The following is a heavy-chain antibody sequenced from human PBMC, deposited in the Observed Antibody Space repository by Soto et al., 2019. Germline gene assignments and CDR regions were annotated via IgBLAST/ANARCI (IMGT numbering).Heavy chain of an antibody. V-gene: IGHV3-23*01. Sequence: GGSLRLACAASGFTFSRYVMSCARQAPWNGLEWGSAISGSGGSTYYADSVKGRFTISRDNSKNTLYLQMNSLRAEDTAVYYCAKTLITMRVVAAPYYFDYWGQGTLVTVSS. D-gene: IGHD3-22*01. CDR3: AKTLITMRVVAAPYYFDY. CDR2: ISGSGGST. CDR1: GFTFSRYV. J-gene: IGHJ4*02.